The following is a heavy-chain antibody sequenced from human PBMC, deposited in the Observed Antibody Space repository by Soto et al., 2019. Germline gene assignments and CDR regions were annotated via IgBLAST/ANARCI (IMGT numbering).Heavy chain of an antibody. CDR3: TTDSYITVTPVRLDY. D-gene: IGHD3-22*01. V-gene: IGHV3-15*07. CDR1: GFTFSNAW. Sequence: GGSLRLSCAASGFTFSNAWINWVRQAPGKGLEWVGRIKRKTDGGTTDFAASVKGRFATSRDDSISMAFMRMNSLKTEDTAVYYCTTDSYITVTPVRLDYWGQGTLVTGSS. J-gene: IGHJ4*01. CDR2: IKRKTDGGTT.